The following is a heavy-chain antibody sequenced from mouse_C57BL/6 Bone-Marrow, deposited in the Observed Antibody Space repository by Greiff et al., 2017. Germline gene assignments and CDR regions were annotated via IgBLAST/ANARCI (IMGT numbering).Heavy chain of an antibody. CDR2: IYPGSGNT. D-gene: IGHD1-1*01. Sequence: QVQLKQSGAELVRPGASVKLSCKASGYTFTDYYINWVKQRPGQGLEWIARIYPGSGNTYYNEKFKGKATLTAEKSSSTAYMQLSSLTSEDSAVYFCARSYYSPYAMDYWGQGTSVTVSS. J-gene: IGHJ4*01. CDR3: ARSYYSPYAMDY. CDR1: GYTFTDYY. V-gene: IGHV1-76*01.